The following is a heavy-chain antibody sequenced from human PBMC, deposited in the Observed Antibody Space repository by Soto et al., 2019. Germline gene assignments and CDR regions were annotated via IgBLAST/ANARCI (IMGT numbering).Heavy chain of an antibody. Sequence: VRLSCAASGFTFTRYSMNWVRQAPGKGLEWVSSISSTTNYIYYGDSMKGRFTISRDNAKNSLYLEMNSLRAEDTAVYYCARESEDLTSNFDYWGQGTLVTSPQ. CDR3: ARESEDLTSNFDY. CDR2: ISSTTNYI. V-gene: IGHV3-21*06. CDR1: GFTFTRYS. J-gene: IGHJ4*02.